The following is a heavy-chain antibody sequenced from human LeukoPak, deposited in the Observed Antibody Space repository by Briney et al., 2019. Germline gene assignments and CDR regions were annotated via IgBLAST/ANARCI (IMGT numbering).Heavy chain of an antibody. V-gene: IGHV3-30*18. CDR3: AKSLWFGELLY. CDR1: GFTFSSYG. Sequence: PGRSLRLSCAASGFTFSSYGMHWVRQAPGKGLEWVAVISYDGSNKYYADSVKGRFTISRDNSKNTLYLQMNSLRAEDTAVYYCAKSLWFGELLYWGQGTLVTVSS. J-gene: IGHJ4*02. D-gene: IGHD3-10*01. CDR2: ISYDGSNK.